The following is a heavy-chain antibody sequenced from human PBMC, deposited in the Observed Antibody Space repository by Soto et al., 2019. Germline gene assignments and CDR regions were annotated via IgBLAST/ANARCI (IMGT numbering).Heavy chain of an antibody. CDR3: AKDRGSYLDY. CDR2: ISYDGSNK. D-gene: IGHD1-26*01. J-gene: IGHJ4*02. V-gene: IGHV3-30*18. Sequence: GGSLRLSCAASGFTFSSYGMHWVRQAPGKGLEWVAVISYDGSNKYYADSVKGRFTISRDNSKNTLYLQMNSLRAEDTAVYYYAKDRGSYLDYWGQGTLVTVSS. CDR1: GFTFSSYG.